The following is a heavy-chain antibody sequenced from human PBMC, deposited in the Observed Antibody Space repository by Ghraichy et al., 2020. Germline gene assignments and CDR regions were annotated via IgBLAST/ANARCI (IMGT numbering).Heavy chain of an antibody. CDR2: ISGSGGST. J-gene: IGHJ6*02. D-gene: IGHD6-13*01. Sequence: GGSLRLSCAASGFSFSSYVLSWVRQAPGKGLEWVSAISGSGGSTYFPDSVKGRFTISRDNSKNTLYLQMNSLRAEDMAVYYCAKGIAAGTSTISYYYNGMDVWGQGTTVTVSS. V-gene: IGHV3-23*01. CDR3: AKGIAAGTSTISYYYNGMDV. CDR1: GFSFSSYV.